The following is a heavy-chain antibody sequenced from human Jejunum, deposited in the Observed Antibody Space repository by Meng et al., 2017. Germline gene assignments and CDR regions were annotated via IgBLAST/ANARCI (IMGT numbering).Heavy chain of an antibody. CDR1: GFTLRTYG. Sequence: QVQLGEAGGGVVLPGRSLRLSCAASGFTLRTYGMHWVRQAPGKGLELVALLWSDESNQNYADSVKGRFTISKDKSKNTLYLQMNSLRAEDTAVYYCARDSDTSGRHWYFDLWGRGTLVTVSS. CDR2: LWSDESNQ. D-gene: IGHD6-19*01. CDR3: ARDSDTSGRHWYFDL. J-gene: IGHJ2*01. V-gene: IGHV3-33*01.